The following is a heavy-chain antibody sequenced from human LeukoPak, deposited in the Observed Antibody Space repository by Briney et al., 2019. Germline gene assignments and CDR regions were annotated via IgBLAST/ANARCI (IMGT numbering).Heavy chain of an antibody. V-gene: IGHV4-34*01. CDR2: INHSGST. D-gene: IGHD3-22*01. CDR3: ARIKRGYDSSGYYYVQDY. Sequence: SETLSLTCAVYGGSFSGYYWSWIRQPPGKGLEWIGEINHSGSTNYNPSLKSRVTISVDTSKNQFSLKLSSVTAADTAVYYCARIKRGYDSSGYYYVQDYWGEGTLVGVSS. CDR1: GGSFSGYY. J-gene: IGHJ4*02.